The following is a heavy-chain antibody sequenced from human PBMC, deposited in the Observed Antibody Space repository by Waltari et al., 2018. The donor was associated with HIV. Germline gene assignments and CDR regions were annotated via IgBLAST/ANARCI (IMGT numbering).Heavy chain of an antibody. Sequence: QVQLQQWGAGLLKPSETLSLTCAVYGGSFSGYYWSWIRQPPGKGLEWIGEINHSGSTNHNPPIMSRVTISGTTSKNQFSRTLGSVAAADTAVYYGARGGGWVGYCSSTSCYQKYYYYYGMDVWGQGTTVTVSS. CDR3: ARGGGWVGYCSSTSCYQKYYYYYGMDV. CDR2: INHSGST. V-gene: IGHV4-34*01. CDR1: GGSFSGYY. D-gene: IGHD2-2*01. J-gene: IGHJ6*02.